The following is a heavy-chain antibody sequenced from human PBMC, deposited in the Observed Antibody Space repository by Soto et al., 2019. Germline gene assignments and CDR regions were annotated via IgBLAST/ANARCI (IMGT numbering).Heavy chain of an antibody. J-gene: IGHJ6*02. CDR2: ISGSGGST. CDR3: AKITDPCSYYGSGSCYIHYYYYGMDV. Sequence: GGSLRLSCAASGFTFSSYAMSWVRQAPGKGLEWVSAISGSGGSTYYADSVKGRFTISRDNSKNTLYLQMNSLRAEDTAVYYCAKITDPCSYYGSGSCYIHYYYYGMDVWGQGTTVTVSS. CDR1: GFTFSSYA. D-gene: IGHD3-10*01. V-gene: IGHV3-23*01.